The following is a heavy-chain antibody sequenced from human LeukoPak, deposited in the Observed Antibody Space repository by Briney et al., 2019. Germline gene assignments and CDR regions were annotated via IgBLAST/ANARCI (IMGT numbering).Heavy chain of an antibody. Sequence: GGSLRLSCAASGFTFSSYGMHWVRQAPGKGLGWVAVISYDGSNKYYADSVKGRFTISRDNSKNTLYLQMNSLRAEDTAVYYCAKDSSSWENYYFDYWGQGTLVTVSS. J-gene: IGHJ4*02. CDR2: ISYDGSNK. CDR1: GFTFSSYG. CDR3: AKDSSSWENYYFDY. V-gene: IGHV3-30*18. D-gene: IGHD6-13*01.